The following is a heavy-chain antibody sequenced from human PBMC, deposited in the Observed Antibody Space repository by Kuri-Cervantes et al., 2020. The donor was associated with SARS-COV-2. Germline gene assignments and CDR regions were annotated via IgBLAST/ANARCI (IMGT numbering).Heavy chain of an antibody. CDR1: GYTFTSYA. CDR2: INAGNGNT. Sequence: ASVKVSCKTSGYTFTSYAMHWVRQAPGQRLEWMGWINAGNGNTKYSQKFQGRVTITRDTSASTAYMELSSLRSEDTAVYYCARTYRSSTSCSPGDYWGQGTLVTVSS. J-gene: IGHJ4*02. CDR3: ARTYRSSTSCSPGDY. V-gene: IGHV1-3*01. D-gene: IGHD2-2*01.